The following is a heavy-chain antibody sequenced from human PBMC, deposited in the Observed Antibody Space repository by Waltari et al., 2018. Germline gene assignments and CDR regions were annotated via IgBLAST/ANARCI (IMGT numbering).Heavy chain of an antibody. CDR1: GIPFNTFT. CDR3: AFLYGGEFIDSDS. J-gene: IGHJ5*01. CDR2: ISHDGRNE. D-gene: IGHD2-15*01. V-gene: IGHV3-30*01. Sequence: VELVGSGGGVVQPGTSLRLSCVGPGIPFNTFTKHWVRQVPGKGLEWVAVISHDGRNEDYADSVKGRFTISRDNSKNTLFLLLNIPRVDDTAIYYCAFLYGGEFIDSDSWGQGTLVSVSS.